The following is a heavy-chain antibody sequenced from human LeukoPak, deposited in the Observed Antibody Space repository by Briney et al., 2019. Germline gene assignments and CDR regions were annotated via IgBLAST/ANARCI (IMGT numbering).Heavy chain of an antibody. Sequence: SETLSLTCAVYGGSFSGYYWSWIRQPPGKGLEWIGEINHSGSTNYNPSLKSRVTISVDTSKNQFSLKLSSVTAADTAVYCCATGPRPQLISRKYLQHWGQGTLVTVSS. CDR3: ATGPRPQLISRKYLQH. V-gene: IGHV4-34*01. D-gene: IGHD2-2*01. CDR2: INHSGST. J-gene: IGHJ1*01. CDR1: GGSFSGYY.